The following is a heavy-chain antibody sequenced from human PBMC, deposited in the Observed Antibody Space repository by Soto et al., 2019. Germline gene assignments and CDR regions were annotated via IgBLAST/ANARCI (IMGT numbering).Heavy chain of an antibody. CDR1: GYSFTSYD. V-gene: IGHV1-8*01. CDR2: MNPNSADT. J-gene: IGHJ6*03. Sequence: QVPLVQSGAEVKKPGASVKVSCKASGYSFTSYDMNWVRQVPGHGPEWMGWMNPNSADTGYAQKFQGRMTMSRDRSTRTMYMELSGLTSEDTAVYYCARGGFLEPHMDVWGRGTTVTVSS. CDR3: ARGGFLEPHMDV.